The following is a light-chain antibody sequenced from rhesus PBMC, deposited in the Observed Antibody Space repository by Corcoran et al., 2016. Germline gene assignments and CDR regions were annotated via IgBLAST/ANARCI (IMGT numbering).Light chain of an antibody. CDR1: QGISTY. J-gene: IGKJ2*01. CDR2: YTN. Sequence: DIQMTQSPSSLSVSVGDRVTITCRASQGISTYLNWYQGKLEKAPKLLIYYTNALENGVPSRFSGTGSGTEFSLTINSLQPDDFATYFCQQYDILPSTFGQVTKVEI. V-gene: IGKV1-32*01. CDR3: QQYDILPST.